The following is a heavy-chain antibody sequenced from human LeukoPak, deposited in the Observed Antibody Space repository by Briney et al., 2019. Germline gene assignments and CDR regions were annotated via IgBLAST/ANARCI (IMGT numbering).Heavy chain of an antibody. D-gene: IGHD3-9*01. V-gene: IGHV3-74*01. CDR2: ISKDGSST. CDR3: VKRTTDYYYYDY. CDR1: ASTFSSNW. Sequence: GGSLRLSCAASASTFSSNWMHWVRQAPGKGLVWVSRISKDGSSTNYADSVKGRFTISRDNAKNTLYLQMSSLTAEDTAVYYCVKRTTDYYYYDYWGRGTLVTVSS. J-gene: IGHJ4*02.